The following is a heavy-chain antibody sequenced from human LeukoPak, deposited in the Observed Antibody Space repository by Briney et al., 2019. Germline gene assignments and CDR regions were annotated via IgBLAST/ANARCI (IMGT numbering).Heavy chain of an antibody. CDR2: IYYSGST. Sequence: SETLSLTCTVSGGSISSYYWSWIRQPPGKGLEWIGYIYYSGSTNYNPSLKSRVTISVDTSKNQFSLKLSSVTAADTAVYYCARVSRYCSSTSCLDVWGKGTTVTVSS. CDR3: ARVSRYCSSTSCLDV. J-gene: IGHJ6*04. CDR1: GGSISSYY. V-gene: IGHV4-59*08. D-gene: IGHD2-2*01.